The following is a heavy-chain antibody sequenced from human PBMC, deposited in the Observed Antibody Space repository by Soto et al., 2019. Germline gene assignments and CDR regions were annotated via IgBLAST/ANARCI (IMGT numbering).Heavy chain of an antibody. CDR2: IIPIFGTA. CDR1: GGTFSSYA. J-gene: IGHJ5*02. D-gene: IGHD1-26*01. V-gene: IGHV1-69*13. Sequence: SVKVSCKASGGTFSSYAISWVRQAPGQGLEWMGGIIPIFGTANYAQKFQGRVTITADESTSTAYMELSSLRFEDTAVYYCARAIVGPTTTGWLDTWGQGTLVTVSS. CDR3: ARAIVGPTTTGWLDT.